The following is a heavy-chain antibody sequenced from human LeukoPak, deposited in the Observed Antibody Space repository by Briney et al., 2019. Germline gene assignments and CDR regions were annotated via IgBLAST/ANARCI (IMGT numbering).Heavy chain of an antibody. D-gene: IGHD6-19*01. CDR2: IYSGGST. CDR3: ATSKAVAGTNAFDI. CDR1: GFTVSSNY. Sequence: GGSLRLSCAASGFTVSSNYMSWVRQAPGKGLEWVSVIYSGGSTYYADSVKGRFTISRDYSKNTLYLQMNSLRAEDTAVYYCATSKAVAGTNAFDIWGQGTMVTVSS. V-gene: IGHV3-66*02. J-gene: IGHJ3*02.